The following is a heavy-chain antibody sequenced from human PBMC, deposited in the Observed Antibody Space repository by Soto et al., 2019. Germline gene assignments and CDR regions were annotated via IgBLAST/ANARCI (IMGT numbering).Heavy chain of an antibody. CDR1: GGSISSGDYY. J-gene: IGHJ4*02. V-gene: IGHV4-30-4*01. CDR2: IYYSGST. D-gene: IGHD5-18*01. Sequence: SETLSLTCTVSGGSISSGDYYWSWIRQPPGKGLEWIGYIYYSGSTYYNPSLKSRLTISVDTSKNQFSLKLSSVTAADTAVYYCASSRYGYTFYDYWGQRTPVTGSS. CDR3: ASSRYGYTFYDY.